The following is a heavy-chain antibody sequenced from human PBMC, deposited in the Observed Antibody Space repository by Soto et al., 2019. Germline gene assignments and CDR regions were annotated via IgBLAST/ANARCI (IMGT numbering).Heavy chain of an antibody. J-gene: IGHJ6*02. CDR3: ATTCLGGSTYYYYYGMDV. D-gene: IGHD3-16*01. V-gene: IGHV3-30*03. CDR2: ISYDGSNK. Sequence: GGSLRLSCAASGFTFSSYGMHWVRQAPGKGLEWVAVISYDGSNKYYADSVKGRFTISRDNSKNTLYLQMNSLRAEDTAVYYCATTCLGGSTYYYYYGMDVWGQGTTVTVSS. CDR1: GFTFSSYG.